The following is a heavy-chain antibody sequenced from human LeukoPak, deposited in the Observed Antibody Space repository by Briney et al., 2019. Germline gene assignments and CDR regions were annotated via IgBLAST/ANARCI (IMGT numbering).Heavy chain of an antibody. CDR1: GGSISSYY. Sequence: SKTLSLTCTVSGGSISSYYWSWIRQPPGKGLVWIGYIYYSGSNHYHPSLKSRVTISVETSKNHFSLKLSTVTAADTAVYYCASHRTESGSYYWFDPWGQGTLVTVSS. D-gene: IGHD1-26*01. V-gene: IGHV4-59*01. J-gene: IGHJ5*02. CDR2: IYYSGSN. CDR3: ASHRTESGSYYWFDP.